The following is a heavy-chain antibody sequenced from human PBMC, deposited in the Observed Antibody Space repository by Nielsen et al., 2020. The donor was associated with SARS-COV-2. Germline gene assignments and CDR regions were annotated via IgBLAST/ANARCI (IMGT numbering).Heavy chain of an antibody. J-gene: IGHJ6*02. D-gene: IGHD3-16*01. CDR1: GFTFSSYAM. CDR3: ARVLRAYGMDV. CDR2: IYHSGST. V-gene: IGHV4/OR15-8*01. Sequence: ESLKISCAASGFTFSSYAMSWVRQPPGKGLEWIGEIYHSGSTNYNPSLKSRVTISVDKSKNQFSLKLSSVTAADTAVYYCARVLRAYGMDVWGQGTTVTVSS.